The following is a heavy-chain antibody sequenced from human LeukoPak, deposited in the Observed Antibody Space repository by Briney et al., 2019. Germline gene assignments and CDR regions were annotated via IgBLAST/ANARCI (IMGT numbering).Heavy chain of an antibody. CDR3: ARHRSGSYYWVDWFDP. Sequence: SETLSLTCAVYGGSFSGYYWSWIRQPPGKGLEWIGEINHSGSTNYNPSLKSRVTISVDTSKNQFSLKLSSVTAADTAVYYCARHRSGSYYWVDWFDPWGQGTLVTVSS. J-gene: IGHJ5*02. V-gene: IGHV4-34*01. CDR2: INHSGST. D-gene: IGHD1-26*01. CDR1: GGSFSGYY.